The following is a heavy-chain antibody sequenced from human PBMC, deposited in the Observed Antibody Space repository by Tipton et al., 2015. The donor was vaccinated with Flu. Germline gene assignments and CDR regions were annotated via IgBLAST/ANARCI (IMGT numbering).Heavy chain of an antibody. D-gene: IGHD3-10*01. Sequence: QLVQSGGGLIQPGGSLRLSCAASGFTVSSSYMSWVRQAPGKGLEWVSVIYSAGSTYYADSVKGRFTISRDNSKNTLYLQVNSLRAEDTAVYYCTRVVLGPRAGVEFLFDYWGQGTLVTVSS. V-gene: IGHV3-53*01. CDR2: IYSAGST. CDR1: GFTVSSSY. CDR3: TRVVLGPRAGVEFLFDY. J-gene: IGHJ4*02.